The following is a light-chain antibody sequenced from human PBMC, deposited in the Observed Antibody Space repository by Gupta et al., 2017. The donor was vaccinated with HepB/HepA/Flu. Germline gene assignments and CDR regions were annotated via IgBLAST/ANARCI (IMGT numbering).Light chain of an antibody. CDR1: QSISNNY. Sequence: EIVLTQSPGTLSLSPGERATLSCRASQSISNNYLAWYQQKPCQSPRLLFYGASNRATGIPDRFSGSWSGTDFTLKISRLEPGDFGVYYCQQCALSPPWTFGEWTSLEIK. J-gene: IGKJ1*01. CDR3: QQCALSPPWT. CDR2: GAS. V-gene: IGKV3-20*01.